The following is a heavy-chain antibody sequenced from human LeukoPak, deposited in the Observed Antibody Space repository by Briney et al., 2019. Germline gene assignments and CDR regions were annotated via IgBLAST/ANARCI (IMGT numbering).Heavy chain of an antibody. J-gene: IGHJ6*02. Sequence: ASVKVSCKASGYTFTSYDINWVRQATGQGLEWMGWMNPNSGNAGYAQKFQGRVTMTRNTSISTAYMELSSLRSEDTAVYYCARVAAPWDWYYGMDVWGQGTTVTVSS. CDR2: MNPNSGNA. D-gene: IGHD3/OR15-3a*01. V-gene: IGHV1-8*01. CDR1: GYTFTSYD. CDR3: ARVAAPWDWYYGMDV.